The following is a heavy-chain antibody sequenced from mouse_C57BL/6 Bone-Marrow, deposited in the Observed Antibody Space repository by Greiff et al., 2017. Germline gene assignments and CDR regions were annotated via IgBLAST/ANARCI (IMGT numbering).Heavy chain of an antibody. Sequence: QVQLQQSGAELVKPGASVKLSCKASGYTFTSYWMQWVKQRPGQGLEWIGEIDPSDSYTNYNQKFKGKATLTVDTSSSTAYMQLSSLTSEDSAVYYGARDPPIGITTVYYYAMDYWGQGTAVTVSS. J-gene: IGHJ4*01. CDR1: GYTFTSYW. D-gene: IGHD1-1*01. CDR3: ARDPPIGITTVYYYAMDY. V-gene: IGHV1-50*01. CDR2: IDPSDSYT.